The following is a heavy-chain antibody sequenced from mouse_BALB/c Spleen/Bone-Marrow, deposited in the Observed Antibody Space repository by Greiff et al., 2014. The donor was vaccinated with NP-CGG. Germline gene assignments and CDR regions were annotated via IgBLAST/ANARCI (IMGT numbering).Heavy chain of an antibody. J-gene: IGHJ4*01. CDR3: ARSGTRGNYAMDY. V-gene: IGHV1-18*01. Sequence: EVQGVESGPELVKPGASMKISCKASGYSLTGYSVNWVKQSHGKNLEWIGLINTYNGGTNYNQKFKGKATLTVDKSSSTAYMEFLSLTSEDSAVYYCARSGTRGNYAMDYWGQGTSVTVSS. CDR2: INTYNGGT. D-gene: IGHD4-1*01. CDR1: GYSLTGYS.